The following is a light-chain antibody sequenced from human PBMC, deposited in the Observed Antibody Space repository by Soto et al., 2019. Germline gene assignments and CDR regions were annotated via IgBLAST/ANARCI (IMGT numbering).Light chain of an antibody. V-gene: IGKV3-15*01. J-gene: IGKJ2*01. CDR1: QSVSSN. CDR2: GAS. Sequence: EIVMTQSPDTLSVSPGERATLSCRASQSVSSNLAWYQQKPGQAPRLLISGASTIATGIPVRFSGSGSGTEFTLTISSLQSEDFGVYYCQQYINWPETFGQGTKLEIK. CDR3: QQYINWPET.